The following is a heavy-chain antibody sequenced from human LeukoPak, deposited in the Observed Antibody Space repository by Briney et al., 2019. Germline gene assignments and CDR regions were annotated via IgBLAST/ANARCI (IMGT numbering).Heavy chain of an antibody. CDR3: ARHSYEGSDY. CDR2: ISYSGST. D-gene: IGHD5-12*01. Sequence: PSETLSLTCTVSGGSISSGGYYWSWIRQPPGQGLEWIGIISYSGSTYYNPSLKSRVTISVDMSKNQFSLKLSSVTAADTAVYYCARHSYEGSDYWGQGTLVTVSS. V-gene: IGHV4-39*01. CDR1: GGSISSGGYY. J-gene: IGHJ4*02.